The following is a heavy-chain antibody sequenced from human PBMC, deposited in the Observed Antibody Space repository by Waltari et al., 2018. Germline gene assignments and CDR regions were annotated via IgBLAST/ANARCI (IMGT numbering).Heavy chain of an antibody. D-gene: IGHD4-17*01. CDR1: GRSLSGYY. CDR2: YSGK. Sequence: QVQLQESGPGLVRPSETLSLPCSVFGRSLSGYYWSWIRQPPGKGLEWIGYSGKKYNPSLRSRVTISLDTSKNQFSLELTSVTTADTAVYYCGRSYTETTTPIAGYWGQGILVTVSS. V-gene: IGHV4-59*01. J-gene: IGHJ4*02. CDR3: GRSYTETTTPIAGY.